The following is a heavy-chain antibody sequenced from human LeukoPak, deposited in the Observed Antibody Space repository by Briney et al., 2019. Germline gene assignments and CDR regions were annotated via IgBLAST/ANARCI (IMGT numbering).Heavy chain of an antibody. Sequence: ASVKVSCKASGYTFISFGISWVRQAPGQGLEWMGWISGDNGNTHYAQKLQGRVTMTTDTSTSTAFMELRSLRSDDTAVYYCARERGRSGGNRAYYYYYMDVWGKGTTVTVSS. CDR1: GYTFISFG. CDR3: ARERGRSGGNRAYYYYYMDV. CDR2: ISGDNGNT. J-gene: IGHJ6*03. D-gene: IGHD2-15*01. V-gene: IGHV1-18*01.